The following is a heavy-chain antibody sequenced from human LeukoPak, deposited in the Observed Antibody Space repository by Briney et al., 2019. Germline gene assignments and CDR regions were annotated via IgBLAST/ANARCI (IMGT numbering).Heavy chain of an antibody. CDR2: ISSSGSTI. Sequence: KTGGSLRLSCAASGFTFSDYYMSWIRQAPGKGLEWVSYISSSGSTIYYADSVKGRFTISRDNAKNSLYLQMNSLRAEDTAVYYCAREGYYYDSSGYYLYYYYYGMDVWGQGTTVTVSS. V-gene: IGHV3-11*01. CDR3: AREGYYYDSSGYYLYYYYYGMDV. D-gene: IGHD3-22*01. CDR1: GFTFSDYY. J-gene: IGHJ6*02.